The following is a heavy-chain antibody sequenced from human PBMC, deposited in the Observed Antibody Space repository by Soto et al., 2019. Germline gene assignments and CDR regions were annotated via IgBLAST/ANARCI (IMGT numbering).Heavy chain of an antibody. CDR1: GGPLSDYN. CDR2: IGPSGAT. J-gene: IGHJ4*02. Sequence: SETLSLTCCVSGGPLSDYNWSWIRQAPGAGLEWIGEIGPSGATNYNPSLRSRVTISQDMSKSQFSLRLTSVTAADTAVYHCARNGGGSYYAFDYWGQGALVTVSS. V-gene: IGHV4-34*01. D-gene: IGHD2-15*01. CDR3: ARNGGGSYYAFDY.